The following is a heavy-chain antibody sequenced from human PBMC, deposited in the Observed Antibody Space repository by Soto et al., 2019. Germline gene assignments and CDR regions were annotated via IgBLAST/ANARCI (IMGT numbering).Heavy chain of an antibody. D-gene: IGHD3-10*01. CDR2: INDSGSA. CDR1: GASSGTYY. J-gene: IGHJ6*03. CDR3: AGLRGFCYYIDV. Sequence: QVQLQQWGAGLLKPSETLSLTCAVTGASSGTYYWTWIRQPPGKGLEWIGEINDSGSANHSPALKSRVMISVDTAKNQFSLRLNSVTGADTAVYYCAGLRGFCYYIDVWGKGTTVTVSS. V-gene: IGHV4-34*01.